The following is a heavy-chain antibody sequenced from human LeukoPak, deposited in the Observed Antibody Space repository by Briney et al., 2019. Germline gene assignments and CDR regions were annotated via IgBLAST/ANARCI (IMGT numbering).Heavy chain of an antibody. CDR1: GGSISSYY. D-gene: IGHD3-10*01. CDR3: ARERSYYDNWFDP. Sequence: SETLSLTRTVSGGSISSYYWSWIRQAPGKGLEWIGYIYYSGSTNYNPSRKSRVTISVDTSKNQFSLKLSSVTAADTAVYYCARERSYYDNWFDPWGQGTLVTVSS. CDR2: IYYSGST. V-gene: IGHV4-59*01. J-gene: IGHJ5*02.